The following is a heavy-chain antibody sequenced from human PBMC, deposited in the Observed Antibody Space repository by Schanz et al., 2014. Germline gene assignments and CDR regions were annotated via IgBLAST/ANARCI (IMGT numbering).Heavy chain of an antibody. CDR1: GFIFSSYA. CDR3: ARDAADFYDILTEEDY. CDR2: ISYDGSNK. Sequence: QVQMVESGGGVVQPGRSLRLSCAASGFIFSSYAMHWVRQAPGKGLEWVAVISYDGSNKYYADSVKGRFTISRDNSKNTLYLQMNTLRAEDTAVYYCARDAADFYDILTEEDYWGQGTLVTVSS. J-gene: IGHJ4*02. D-gene: IGHD3-9*01. V-gene: IGHV3-30-3*01.